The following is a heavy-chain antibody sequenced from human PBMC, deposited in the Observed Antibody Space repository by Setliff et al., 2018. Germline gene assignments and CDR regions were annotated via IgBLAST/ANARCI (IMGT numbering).Heavy chain of an antibody. J-gene: IGHJ4*02. CDR1: GGTFSSYA. Sequence: GASVKVSCKASGGTFSSYAISWVRQAPGQGLEWMGIINPSGGTTSYAQKFQGRVTITRDTSASTAYMELSSLRSEDTAVYYCARGTVDYDYWGQGTLVTVSS. D-gene: IGHD4-17*01. CDR2: INPSGGTT. CDR3: ARGTVDYDY. V-gene: IGHV1-46*01.